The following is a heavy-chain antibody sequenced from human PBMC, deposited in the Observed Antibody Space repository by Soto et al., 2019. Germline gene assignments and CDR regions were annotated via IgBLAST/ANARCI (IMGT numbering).Heavy chain of an antibody. CDR3: AKSTGYSGYDHSDF. Sequence: PGGSLRLSCAAFGFRFGYFAIGWVRQSPRRGLEWDSSISGGGDIADDADSFKPCFIISIDKSKNTLYLEMNSLRVNDTAQYYCAKSTGYSGYDHSDFWDQGTVVTGSS. V-gene: IGHV3-23*01. CDR2: ISGGGDIA. D-gene: IGHD5-12*01. J-gene: IGHJ4*02. CDR1: GFRFGYFA.